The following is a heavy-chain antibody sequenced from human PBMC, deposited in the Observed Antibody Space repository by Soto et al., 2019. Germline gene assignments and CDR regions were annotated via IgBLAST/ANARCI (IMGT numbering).Heavy chain of an antibody. J-gene: IGHJ4*02. V-gene: IGHV4-34*01. CDR2: INHSGST. Sequence: SETLSLTCAVYGGSFSGYYWSWIRQPPGKGLEWIGEINHSGSTNYNPSLKSRVTISVDTSKNQFSLKLSSVTAADTAVYYCARGGVIPSYFDDWGQGTLVTVSS. CDR1: GGSFSGYY. CDR3: ARGGVIPSYFDD. D-gene: IGHD2-21*01.